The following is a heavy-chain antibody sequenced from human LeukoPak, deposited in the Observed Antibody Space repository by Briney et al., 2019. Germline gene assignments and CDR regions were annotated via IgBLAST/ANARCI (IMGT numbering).Heavy chain of an antibody. CDR1: GFTFNRHW. V-gene: IGHV3-7*01. D-gene: IGHD5/OR15-5a*01. CDR3: ARLLGQSTIYDL. CDR2: IRQDGGDI. Sequence: GASLRLSCAASGFTFNRHWMSWVRQAPGKGLEWVATIRQDGGDIYYVDSVKGRFFISRDNAENLLSLQMNSLRVEDMAMYYCARLLGQSTIYDLWGQGTLVTVSS. J-gene: IGHJ5*02.